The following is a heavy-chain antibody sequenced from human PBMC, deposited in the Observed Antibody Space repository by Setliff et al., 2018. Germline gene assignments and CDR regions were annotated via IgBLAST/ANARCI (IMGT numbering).Heavy chain of an antibody. CDR3: ARVAYGLEYFQF. CDR2: ITTYNDNT. CDR1: GYSFTSYG. D-gene: IGHD4-17*01. V-gene: IGHV1-18*01. Sequence: EASVKVSCKTSGYSFTSYGTSWVRQAPGQGLEWMGHITTYNDNTKYAQKFQGRITVTTDLSTSTAYLDLRSLRSDDTAVYYCARVAYGLEYFQFWGQGTLVTVSS. J-gene: IGHJ1*01.